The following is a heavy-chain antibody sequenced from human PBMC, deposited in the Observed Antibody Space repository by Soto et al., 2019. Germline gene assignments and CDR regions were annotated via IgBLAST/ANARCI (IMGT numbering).Heavy chain of an antibody. CDR1: GGIFSTYA. V-gene: IGHV1-69*01. J-gene: IGHJ4*02. D-gene: IGHD3-10*01. CDR2: IIPIFGTP. CDR3: ARDRDDYGSGNYYNRIGF. Sequence: QVQLVQSGAEVQKPGSSVKVSCKASGGIFSTYAISWLRQAPGQGLEWMGGIIPIFGTPNYAQRFQGRVTITADASTTTPYMELSRLKSEDTAVYYCARDRDDYGSGNYYNRIGFWGEGALVTVSS.